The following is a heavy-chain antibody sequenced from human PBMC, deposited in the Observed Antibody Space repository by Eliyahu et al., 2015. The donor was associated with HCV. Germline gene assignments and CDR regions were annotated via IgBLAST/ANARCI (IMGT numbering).Heavy chain of an antibody. CDR1: GYSISSGYY. J-gene: IGHJ2*01. Sequence: QVQLQESGPGLVKPSETLSLTCAVSGYSISSGYYWGWIRQPPGKGLEWIGSIYHSGSTYYNPSLKSRVTISVDTSKNQFSLKLSSVTAADTAVYYCARDDIVVVPAAMRGWYFDLWGRGTLVTVSS. V-gene: IGHV4-38-2*02. CDR2: IYHSGST. D-gene: IGHD2-2*01. CDR3: ARDDIVVVPAAMRGWYFDL.